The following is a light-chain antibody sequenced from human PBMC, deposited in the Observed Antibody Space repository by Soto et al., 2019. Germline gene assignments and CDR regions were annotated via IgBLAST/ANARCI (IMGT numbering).Light chain of an antibody. CDR2: FNDDGTH. V-gene: IGLV4-69*01. CDR3: QTWDTAPP. CDR1: NGHTTFA. J-gene: IGLJ2*01. Sequence: QSVLTQPPSASASLGASVKLTCTLSNGHTTFAIAWHQQQPEKGPRFLMKFNDDGTHKKGDGIPDRFSGSSSGAERYLTISHLQSDDEADYYCQTWDTAPPFGGGTKVTVL.